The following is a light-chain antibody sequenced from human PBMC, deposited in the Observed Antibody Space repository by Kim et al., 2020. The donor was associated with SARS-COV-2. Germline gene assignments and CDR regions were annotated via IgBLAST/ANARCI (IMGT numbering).Light chain of an antibody. CDR2: DDS. J-gene: IGLJ2*01. CDR1: NIGIKI. Sequence: SFELTQPPSVSVAPGITARITCRGNNIGIKILHRYQHTPGQAPVLVVYDDSDLPSGLPERFSGSNSGIPATLLISRVQAGDDADYYCQVWGSSSDHVVFG. CDR3: QVWGSSSDHVV. V-gene: IGLV3-21*03.